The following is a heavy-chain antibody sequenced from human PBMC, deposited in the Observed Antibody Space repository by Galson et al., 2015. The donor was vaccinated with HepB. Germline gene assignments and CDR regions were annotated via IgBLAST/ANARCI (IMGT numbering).Heavy chain of an antibody. CDR1: GYSFTSYW. CDR3: ARRAGAMVYYYGMDV. J-gene: IGHJ6*02. CDR2: IYPGDSDT. V-gene: IGHV5-51*01. D-gene: IGHD5-18*01. Sequence: QSGAEVTKPGESLKISCKGSGYSFTSYWIGWVRQMPGKGLEWMGIIYPGDSDTRYSPSFQGQVTISADKSISTAYLQWSSLKASDTAMYYCARRAGAMVYYYGMDVWGQGTTVTVSS.